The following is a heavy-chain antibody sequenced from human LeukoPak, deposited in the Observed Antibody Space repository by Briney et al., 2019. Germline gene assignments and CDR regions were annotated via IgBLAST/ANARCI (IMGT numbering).Heavy chain of an antibody. CDR3: ARDGEYSYGYINYYYYMDV. D-gene: IGHD5-18*01. Sequence: SETLSLTCTVSGGSISSYYWSWIRQPAGKGLEWIGRIYTSGSTNYNPSLKSRVTMSVDTSKNQFSLKLSSVTAADTAVYYCARDGEYSYGYINYYYYMDVWGKGTTVTVSS. CDR2: IYTSGST. V-gene: IGHV4-4*07. CDR1: GGSISSYY. J-gene: IGHJ6*03.